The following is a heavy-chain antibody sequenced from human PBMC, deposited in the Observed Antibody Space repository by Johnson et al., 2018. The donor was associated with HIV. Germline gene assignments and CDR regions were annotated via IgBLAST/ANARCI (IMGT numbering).Heavy chain of an antibody. CDR3: ARDYRGRTVDAFDV. CDR2: IKSDGRST. Sequence: GGLVQPGGSLRLSCAASGFTFSDHWMYWVRQAPGKGLVWVSRIKSDGRSTNYADSVQGRFTISRDNAKNTLYLQMNSLRAGDAAVYYCARDYRGRTVDAFDVWGQGTLVIVSS. J-gene: IGHJ3*01. V-gene: IGHV3-74*01. D-gene: IGHD3-16*02. CDR1: GFTFSDHW.